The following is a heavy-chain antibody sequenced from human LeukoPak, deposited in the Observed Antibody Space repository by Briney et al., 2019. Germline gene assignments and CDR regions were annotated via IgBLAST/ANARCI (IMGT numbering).Heavy chain of an antibody. D-gene: IGHD3-10*01. J-gene: IGHJ3*02. Sequence: PSETLSLTCNVSGGSISSGSYYWSWIRQPAGKGLEWIGRIYTIGNTNYNPSLKSRVTISIDTSKSHFSLKLNSVTAADTAVYYCARTEGDDAFDIWGHGTMVTVSS. CDR2: IYTIGNT. CDR3: ARTEGDDAFDI. V-gene: IGHV4-61*02. CDR1: GGSISSGSYY.